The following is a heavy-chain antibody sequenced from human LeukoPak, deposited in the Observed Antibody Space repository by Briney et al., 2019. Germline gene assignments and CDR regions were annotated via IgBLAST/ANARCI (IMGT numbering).Heavy chain of an antibody. CDR1: GGSFSGYY. V-gene: IGHV4-34*01. J-gene: IGHJ4*02. CDR3: ARHDEYYDFWSGYYGVGYFDY. Sequence: PSETLSLTCAVYGGSFSGYYWSWIRQPPGKGLEWIGEINHSGSTNYNPSLKSRVTISVDTSKNQFSLKLSSVTAADTAVYYCARHDEYYDFWSGYYGVGYFDYWGQGTLVTVSS. D-gene: IGHD3-3*01. CDR2: INHSGST.